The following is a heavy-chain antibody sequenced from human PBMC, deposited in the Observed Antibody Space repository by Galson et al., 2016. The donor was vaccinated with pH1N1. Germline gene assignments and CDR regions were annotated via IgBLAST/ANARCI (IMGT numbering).Heavy chain of an antibody. V-gene: IGHV3-7*04. CDR2: IKQGGSQK. Sequence: SLRLSCAASGFTFSDYWTAWVRQAPGKGLEWVANIKQGGSQKYYVDAVKGRSTISSDNARNSLYLHMNSLRADDAAVYYCARKGLPDYWGQGTMVTVSS. CDR3: ARKGLPDY. J-gene: IGHJ3*01. D-gene: IGHD4-11*01. CDR1: GFTFSDYW.